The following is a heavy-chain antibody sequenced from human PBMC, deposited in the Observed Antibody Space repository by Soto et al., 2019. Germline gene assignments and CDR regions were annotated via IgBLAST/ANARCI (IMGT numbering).Heavy chain of an antibody. CDR1: GFTFSSYS. V-gene: IGHV3-48*02. J-gene: IGHJ4*02. Sequence: EVQLVESGGGLVQPGGSLRLSCAASGFTFSSYSMNWVRLAPGKGLEWISYIDSGSSTIDYADSVRGRFTISRDNTKNSLYLHMNGLRDEDTAVYYCAATTVALRTFDFWGQGTLVTVSS. D-gene: IGHD4-17*01. CDR3: AATTVALRTFDF. CDR2: IDSGSSTI.